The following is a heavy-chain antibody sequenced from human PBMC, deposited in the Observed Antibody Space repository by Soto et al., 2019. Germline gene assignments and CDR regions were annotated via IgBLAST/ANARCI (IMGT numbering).Heavy chain of an antibody. CDR3: ARVQCSSGWYDDAFEI. CDR2: INPSGGST. Sequence: SVTVACTAYAFDFSSYYIPWVRPATVQGREWMGTINPSGGSTPYTQQFQGSVTMTRHTSTSTVYMELSSLRSEDTAVYYYARVQCSSGWYDDAFEIWGQGTMVTVSS. CDR1: AFDFSSYY. V-gene: IGHV1-46*03. D-gene: IGHD6-19*01. J-gene: IGHJ3*02.